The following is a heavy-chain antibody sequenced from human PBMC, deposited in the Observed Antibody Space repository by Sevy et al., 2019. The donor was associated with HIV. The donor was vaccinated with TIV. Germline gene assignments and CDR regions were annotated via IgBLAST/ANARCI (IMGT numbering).Heavy chain of an antibody. CDR2: MNSNTGNT. CDR1: GDTFISYD. D-gene: IGHD3-3*01. CDR3: ARASRNLNWSGYSQDYYYFGMDV. V-gene: IGHV1-8*01. J-gene: IGHJ6*02. Sequence: ASVKVSCKTSGDTFISYDVNWVRQATGQGLEWMGWMNSNTGNTGYAQKFQGRVTMTRDTSIRTAYMELSSLKSEDTAVYYCARASRNLNWSGYSQDYYYFGMDVWGQGTTVTVSS.